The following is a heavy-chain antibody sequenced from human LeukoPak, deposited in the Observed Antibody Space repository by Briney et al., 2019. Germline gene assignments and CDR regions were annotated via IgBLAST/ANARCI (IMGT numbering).Heavy chain of an antibody. CDR3: ARAGWLRSENWIDP. V-gene: IGHV4-59*01. J-gene: IGHJ5*02. CDR1: GGSISSYY. Sequence: SETLSLTCTVSGGSISSYYWSWIRQPPGKGLEWIGYIYYSGSTNYNPSLKSRVTISVDTSKNQFSLKLSSVTAADTAVYYCARAGWLRSENWIDPWGQGTLVTVSS. D-gene: IGHD5-12*01. CDR2: IYYSGST.